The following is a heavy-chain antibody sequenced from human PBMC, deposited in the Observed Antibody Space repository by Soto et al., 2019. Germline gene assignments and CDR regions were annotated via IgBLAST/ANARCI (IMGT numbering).Heavy chain of an antibody. CDR3: AKEIEVAGDLDH. CDR1: GFTFSYYG. D-gene: IGHD6-19*01. Sequence: QVRLVESGGGVVQPGRSLRLSCVASGFTFSYYGIHWVRQAPGKGLEWVAVVSSDGNTKYYAESVKGRFTISRDNSKNTLYLQMDRLRPEDPAVYYCAKEIEVAGDLDHWGIGTLVYVSS. J-gene: IGHJ4*01. CDR2: VSSDGNTK. V-gene: IGHV3-30*18.